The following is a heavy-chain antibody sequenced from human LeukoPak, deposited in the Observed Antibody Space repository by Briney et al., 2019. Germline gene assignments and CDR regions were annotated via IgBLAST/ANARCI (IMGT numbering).Heavy chain of an antibody. V-gene: IGHV1-46*01. CDR1: GYTFTGYY. Sequence: ASVKVSCKASGYTFTGYYMHWVRQAPGQGLEWMGIINPSGGSTSYAQKFQGRVTMTRDMSTSTVYMELSSLRSEDTAVYYCARGPYYYDSSGYYYDYWGQGTLVTVSS. D-gene: IGHD3-22*01. J-gene: IGHJ4*02. CDR3: ARGPYYYDSSGYYYDY. CDR2: INPSGGST.